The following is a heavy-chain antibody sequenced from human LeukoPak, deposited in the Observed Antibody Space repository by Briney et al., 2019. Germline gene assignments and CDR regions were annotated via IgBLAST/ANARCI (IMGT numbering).Heavy chain of an antibody. J-gene: IGHJ4*02. Sequence: GGSLRLSCAASGFTFSSYSMNWVRQAPGKGLEWVSVIYSGGSTYYADSVKGRFTISRDNSKNTLYLQMNSLRAEDTAVYYCAKEPLDGGNLDYWGQGTLVTVSS. CDR1: GFTFSSYS. D-gene: IGHD4-23*01. V-gene: IGHV3-66*01. CDR3: AKEPLDGGNLDY. CDR2: IYSGGST.